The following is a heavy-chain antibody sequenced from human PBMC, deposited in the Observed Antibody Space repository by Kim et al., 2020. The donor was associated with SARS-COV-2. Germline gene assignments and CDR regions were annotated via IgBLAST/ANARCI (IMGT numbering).Heavy chain of an antibody. CDR3: ARVSDSSSWDDYWFDP. CDR2: IIPIFGTA. Sequence: SVKVSCKASGGTFSSYAISWVRQAPGQGLEWMGGIIPIFGTANYAQKFQGRVTITADEYTSTAYMELSSLRSEDTAVYYCARVSDSSSWDDYWFDPWGQGTLVTVSS. D-gene: IGHD6-13*01. J-gene: IGHJ5*02. V-gene: IGHV1-69*13. CDR1: GGTFSSYA.